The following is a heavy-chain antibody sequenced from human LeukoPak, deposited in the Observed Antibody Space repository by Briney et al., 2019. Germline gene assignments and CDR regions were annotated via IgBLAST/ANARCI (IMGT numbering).Heavy chain of an antibody. J-gene: IGHJ6*02. CDR3: AIYGDRNYYYYGMDV. V-gene: IGHV3-49*04. CDR2: IRNKDYGGTK. Sequence: GGSLRLSCTASGFSFGDYVMSWVRQAPGKGLEWVGFIRNKDYGGTKEYAASVKGRFTISRDDSKSIAYLQMNSLKIEDTAVYYCAIYGDRNYYYYGMDVWGQGTTVTVSS. D-gene: IGHD4-17*01. CDR1: GFSFGDYV.